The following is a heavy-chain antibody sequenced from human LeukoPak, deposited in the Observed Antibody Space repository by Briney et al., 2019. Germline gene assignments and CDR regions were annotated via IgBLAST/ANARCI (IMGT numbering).Heavy chain of an antibody. CDR3: AGPQKFFIY. V-gene: IGHV3-30-3*01. CDR1: GFTISTYS. D-gene: IGHD3-3*01. Sequence: GGSLRLSCAASGFTISTYSMHWVRQAPGKGLEGVAIISHDGSNKYYGDSVKGRFTISRDNSKNTLFLQMDSLRAEDTAVYYCAGPQKFFIYWGQGTLVTVS. J-gene: IGHJ4*02. CDR2: ISHDGSNK.